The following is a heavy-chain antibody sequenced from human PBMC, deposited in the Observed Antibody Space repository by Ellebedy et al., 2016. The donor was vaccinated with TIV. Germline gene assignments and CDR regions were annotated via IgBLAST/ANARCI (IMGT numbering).Heavy chain of an antibody. CDR2: IYSGNNT. Sequence: PGGSLRLSCAASGFSVSSNYMTWVRQAPGKELEWVSVIYSGNNTHYADSVKGRFTISRDNFKNSVYLQMDILRVEDTALYYCVRERMPTPTWGQGTLVTVSP. D-gene: IGHD2-2*01. J-gene: IGHJ5*02. V-gene: IGHV3-66*01. CDR3: VRERMPTPT. CDR1: GFSVSSNY.